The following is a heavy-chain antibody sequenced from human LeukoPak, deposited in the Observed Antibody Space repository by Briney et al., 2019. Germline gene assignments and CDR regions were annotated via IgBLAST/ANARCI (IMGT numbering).Heavy chain of an antibody. CDR3: AREAPPRFGELSYFYYGMEV. Sequence: SETLSLTCTVSGGSISSYYWNWIRQPAGKGLEWIGCIYYADKTNYNPSLKSRVTISEDTSKNQISLRMTSVTAADTAVYYCAREAPPRFGELSYFYYGMEVWGRGATVTVSS. CDR2: IYYADKT. V-gene: IGHV4-59*01. CDR1: GGSISSYY. J-gene: IGHJ6*02. D-gene: IGHD3-10*01.